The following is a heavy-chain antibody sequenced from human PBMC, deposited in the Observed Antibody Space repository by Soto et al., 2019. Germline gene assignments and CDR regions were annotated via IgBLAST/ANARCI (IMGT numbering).Heavy chain of an antibody. D-gene: IGHD6-13*01. Sequence: EVQLVESGGGLVQPGGSLRLSCAASGFTFSDHYMDWVRQAPGKGLEWVGRTRNKANSYTTEYAASVKGRFTISRDDSKNSLYLQMNSLKTEDPAVYYCARVGSSWYSFDYWGQGTLVTVSS. CDR2: TRNKANSYTT. V-gene: IGHV3-72*01. J-gene: IGHJ4*02. CDR3: ARVGSSWYSFDY. CDR1: GFTFSDHY.